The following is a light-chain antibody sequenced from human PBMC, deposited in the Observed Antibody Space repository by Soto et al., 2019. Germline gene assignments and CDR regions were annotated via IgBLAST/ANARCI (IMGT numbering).Light chain of an antibody. J-gene: IGLJ2*01. CDR3: QSYDSSLRVV. CDR1: SSNIAAGYD. CDR2: DNT. Sequence: QSVLTQPPSVSGAPGQRVTISCTGISSNIAAGYDVYWYQQLPGTAPKLLISDNTNRPSGVPDRFSGSNSGASASLAITGLQTEDEADYYCQSYDSSLRVVFGGGTKLTVL. V-gene: IGLV1-40*01.